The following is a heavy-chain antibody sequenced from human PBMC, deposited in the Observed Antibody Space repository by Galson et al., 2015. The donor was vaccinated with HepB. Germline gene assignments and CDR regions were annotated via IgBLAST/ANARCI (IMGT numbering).Heavy chain of an antibody. CDR2: IRSSSDTL. D-gene: IGHD2-2*01. CDR1: GFTFSSYS. J-gene: IGHJ4*02. CDR3: ARERDCGSSSCYELDY. Sequence: SLRLSCAASGFTFSSYSMNWVRQAPGKGLEWVSYIRSSSDTLFYADSVKGRFTISRDNAKNSLYLQMNSLTDEDTAVYYCARERDCGSSSCYELDYWGQGTLVTVSS. V-gene: IGHV3-48*02.